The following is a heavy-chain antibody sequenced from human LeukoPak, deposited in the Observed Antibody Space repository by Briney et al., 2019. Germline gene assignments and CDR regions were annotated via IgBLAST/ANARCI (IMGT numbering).Heavy chain of an antibody. D-gene: IGHD6-13*01. CDR2: IFYSGST. CDR3: ARVALADLKSMDV. V-gene: IGHV4-30-4*08. J-gene: IGHJ6*02. Sequence: SQTLSLTCTVSGGSISSGHYYWTWIRQRPGRGLEWIGYIFYSGSTYYNPSLKSRITISVDTSKNQFSLKLSSVTTADTAVYYCARVALADLKSMDVWGQGTTVTVSS. CDR1: GGSISSGHYY.